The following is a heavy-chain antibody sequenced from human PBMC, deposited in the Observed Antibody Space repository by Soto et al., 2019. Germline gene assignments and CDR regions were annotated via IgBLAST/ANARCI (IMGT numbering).Heavy chain of an antibody. V-gene: IGHV3-23*01. D-gene: IGHD3-10*01. J-gene: IGHJ6*03. CDR3: GSTNYNPSLKSRVTISVDTSKNQFSLKLSSVTAADTAVYYCARSMTEGTVLRFLEWSPLYYYMDV. CDR2: ISGSGGST. Sequence: GGSLRLSCAASGFTFSSYAMSWVRQAPGKGLEWVSAISGSGGSTYYADSVKGRFTISRDNSKNTLYLQMNSLTAEDRAIYYSGSTNYNPSLKSRVTISVDTSKNQFSLKLSSVTAADTAVYYCARSMTEGTVLRFLEWSPLYYYMDVWGKGTTVTVSS. CDR1: GFTFSSYA.